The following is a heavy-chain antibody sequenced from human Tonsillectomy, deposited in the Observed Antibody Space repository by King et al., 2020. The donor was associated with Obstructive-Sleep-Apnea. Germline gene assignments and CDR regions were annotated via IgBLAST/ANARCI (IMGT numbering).Heavy chain of an antibody. CDR2: INSDGSSN. CDR1: GFTLSSYW. V-gene: IGHV3-74*03. J-gene: IGHJ6*02. D-gene: IGHD3-3*02. CDR3: ARVAFSSPHFYYCGMDV. Sequence: VQLVESGGGLVQPGGSLRLSCEASGFTLSSYWMQWVRQAPGTGRVWVSRINSDGSSNTYAVSVEGRVTLSSDNAKNTLFLQMNKLRAEDTAVYYCARVAFSSPHFYYCGMDVWGQGTTVTVSS.